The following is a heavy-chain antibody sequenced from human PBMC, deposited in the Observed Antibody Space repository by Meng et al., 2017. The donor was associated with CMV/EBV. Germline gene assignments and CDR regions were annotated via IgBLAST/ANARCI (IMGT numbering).Heavy chain of an antibody. Sequence: SGPTLVKPTQTLTLTCTFSGFSLSTSGMRVSWIRQPPGKALEWLARIDWDDDKFYSTSLKTRLTISKDTSRNQVVLTMTNMDPVDTATYYCARINELNLDYWGQGTLVTVSS. CDR3: ARINELNLDY. CDR2: IDWDDDK. V-gene: IGHV2-70D*14. CDR1: GFSLSTSGMR. D-gene: IGHD1-1*01. J-gene: IGHJ4*02.